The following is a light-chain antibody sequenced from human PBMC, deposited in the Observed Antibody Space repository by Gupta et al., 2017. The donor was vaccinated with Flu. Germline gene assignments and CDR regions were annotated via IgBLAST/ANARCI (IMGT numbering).Light chain of an antibody. V-gene: IGLV2-14*01. J-gene: IGLJ2*01. CDR2: EVT. Sequence: QSALTQPASVSGSPGPSITISCTGTSSDVGGSAFVSWYQQHPGKAPKLMIYEVTTRPSGISNRFSGSKSGNTASLSISGLQAEDEADYYCSSFTSSSTVLFGGGTKLTVL. CDR3: SSFTSSSTVL. CDR1: SSDVGGSAF.